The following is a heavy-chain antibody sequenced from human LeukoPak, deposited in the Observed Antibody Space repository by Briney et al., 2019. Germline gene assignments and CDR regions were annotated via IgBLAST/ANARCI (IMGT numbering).Heavy chain of an antibody. CDR3: ARANDYTAEYFQH. J-gene: IGHJ1*01. CDR1: GGTFSSYA. Sequence: SVKVPCKASGGTFSSYAISWVRQAPGQGLEWMGRIIPILGIANYAQKFQGRVTITADKSTSTAYMELSSLRSEDTAVYYCARANDYTAEYFQHWGQGTLVTVSS. CDR2: IIPILGIA. D-gene: IGHD3-16*01. V-gene: IGHV1-69*04.